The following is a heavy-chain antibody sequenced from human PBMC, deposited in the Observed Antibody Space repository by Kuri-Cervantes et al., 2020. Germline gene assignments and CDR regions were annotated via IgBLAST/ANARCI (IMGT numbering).Heavy chain of an antibody. CDR2: INHSGST. J-gene: IGHJ5*02. CDR1: GGSFSGYY. CDR3: ARVEWELRPGWFDP. D-gene: IGHD1-26*01. V-gene: IGHV4-34*01. Sequence: SQTLSLTCAVYGGSFSGYYWSWVRQPPGKGLEWIGEINHSGSTNYNPSLKSRVTISVDTSKNQFSLKLSSVTAADTAVYYCARVEWELRPGWFDPRGQGTLVTVS.